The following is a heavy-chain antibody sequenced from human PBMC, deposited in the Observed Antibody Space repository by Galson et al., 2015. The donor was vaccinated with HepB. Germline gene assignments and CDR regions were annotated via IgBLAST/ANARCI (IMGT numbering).Heavy chain of an antibody. D-gene: IGHD3-22*01. CDR2: ISYDGSNK. CDR3: AKDGVVVTLPMGMDV. V-gene: IGHV3-30*18. Sequence: SLRLSCAASGFTFSSYGMHWVRQAPGKGLEWVAVISYDGSNKYYADSVKGRFTISRDNSKNTLYLQMNSLRAEDTTVYYCAKDGVVVTLPMGMDVWGQGTTVTVSS. J-gene: IGHJ6*02. CDR1: GFTFSSYG.